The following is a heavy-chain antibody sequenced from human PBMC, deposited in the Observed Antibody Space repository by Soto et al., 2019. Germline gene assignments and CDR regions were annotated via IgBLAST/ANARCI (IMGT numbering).Heavy chain of an antibody. J-gene: IGHJ5*02. D-gene: IGHD1-26*01. CDR2: ISGSSFNK. CDR1: GFIFENFG. CDR3: AKNQGVELVPLATVDWFDP. Sequence: GGSLRLSCAASGFIFENFGMSWVRQAPGKGLQWISSISGSSFNKYYADSVKGRFTISRDNSKSTVYLELNNLSAEDTAVYYCAKNQGVELVPLATVDWFDPWGQGSVVTVSS. V-gene: IGHV3-23*01.